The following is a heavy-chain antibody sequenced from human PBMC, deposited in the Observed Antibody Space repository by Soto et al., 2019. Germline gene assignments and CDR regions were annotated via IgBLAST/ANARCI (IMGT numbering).Heavy chain of an antibody. CDR2: IYYTGIT. V-gene: IGHV4-30-4*01. CDR1: GCSISGGDYH. J-gene: IGHJ5*02. D-gene: IGHD2-21*02. Sequence: LSLTCTASGCSISGGDYHGSWSRQSPGKGLEWLGYIYYTGITKYNPSLKSRVTISVDTSKNQFSLKLKSVTAADTAVYYCARSLVTADTCFGYFHRSGQARLPTASS. CDR3: ARSLVTADTCFGYFHR.